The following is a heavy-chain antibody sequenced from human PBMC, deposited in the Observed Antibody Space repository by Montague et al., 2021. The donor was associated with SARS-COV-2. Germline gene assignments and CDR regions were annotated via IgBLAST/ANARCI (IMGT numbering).Heavy chain of an antibody. D-gene: IGHD6-6*01. CDR1: GFTFSTYN. Sequence: SLRLSCSASGFTFSTYNMNWVRQAPGKGLEWVSYISSSSSTIYYADSVKGRLTISRDNAKNSLFLQMNSLRDDDTAVYYCARKGSIGAPFDYWGQGTLVTVSS. CDR3: ARKGSIGAPFDY. V-gene: IGHV3-48*02. J-gene: IGHJ4*02. CDR2: ISSSSSTI.